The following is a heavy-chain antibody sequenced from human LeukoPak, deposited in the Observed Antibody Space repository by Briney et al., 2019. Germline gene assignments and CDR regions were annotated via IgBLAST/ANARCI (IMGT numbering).Heavy chain of an antibody. CDR1: GFTFSSYD. CDR3: ARVGRDHYYYYMDV. D-gene: IGHD2-15*01. CDR2: IGTAGDT. Sequence: GGSLRLSCAASGFTFSSYDMHWVRQATGKGLEWVSAIGTAGDTYYPGSVKGRFTISRENAKNSLYLQMNSLRAGDTAVYYCARVGRDHYYYYMDVWGKGTTVIVSS. V-gene: IGHV3-13*01. J-gene: IGHJ6*03.